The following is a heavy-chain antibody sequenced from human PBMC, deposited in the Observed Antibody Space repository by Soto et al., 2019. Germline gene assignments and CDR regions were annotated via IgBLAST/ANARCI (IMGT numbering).Heavy chain of an antibody. CDR3: AKELGYCSGGSCFKYLDY. V-gene: IGHV3-23*01. CDR1: GFTFSSYA. J-gene: IGHJ4*02. Sequence: GGSLRLSCAASGFTFSSYAMSWVRQAPGKGLEWVSAISGSGGSTYYADSVKGRFTISRDNSKNTLYLQMNSLRAEDTAVYYCAKELGYCSGGSCFKYLDYWGQGTLVTVS. D-gene: IGHD2-15*01. CDR2: ISGSGGST.